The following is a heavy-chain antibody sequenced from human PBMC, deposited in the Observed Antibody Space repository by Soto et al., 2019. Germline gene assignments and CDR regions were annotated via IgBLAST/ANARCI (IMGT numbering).Heavy chain of an antibody. CDR2: ISAYNGNT. D-gene: IGHD3-3*01. J-gene: IGHJ6*02. CDR1: GYTFTSYG. CDR3: ARDRLGANYDFWSGYYTRYYYYGMDV. Sequence: ASVKVSCKASGYTFTSYGISWVRQAPGQGLEWMGWISAYNGNTNYAQKLQGRVTMTTDTSTSTAYMELRSLRSDDTAVYYCARDRLGANYDFWSGYYTRYYYYGMDVWGRGTTVTVSS. V-gene: IGHV1-18*01.